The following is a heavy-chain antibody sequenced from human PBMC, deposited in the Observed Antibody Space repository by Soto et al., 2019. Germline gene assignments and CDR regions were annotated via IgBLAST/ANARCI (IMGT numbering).Heavy chain of an antibody. Sequence: QVQLVESGGGVVQPGRSLRLSCAASGFTFSSYGMHWVRQAPGKGLEWVAVIWYDGSNKYYADSVKGRFTISRDNSKNRLYMQMNSRRAEDTAVYYCARDSETWIQLWTERSSLDYWGQGTLVTVSS. CDR2: IWYDGSNK. J-gene: IGHJ4*02. D-gene: IGHD5-18*01. V-gene: IGHV3-33*01. CDR3: ARDSETWIQLWTERSSLDY. CDR1: GFTFSSYG.